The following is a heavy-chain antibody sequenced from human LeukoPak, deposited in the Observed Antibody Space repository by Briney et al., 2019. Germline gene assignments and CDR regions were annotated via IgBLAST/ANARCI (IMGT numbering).Heavy chain of an antibody. Sequence: SETLSLTCTVSGGSISSYYWSWIRQPPGKGLEWIGYIYYSGSTNYNPSLKSRVTISVDTSKNQFSLKLSSVTAADTAVYYCARHQTRPRTMIAPGEAFDIWGQGTMVTVSS. V-gene: IGHV4-59*08. CDR3: ARHQTRPRTMIAPGEAFDI. J-gene: IGHJ3*02. CDR2: IYYSGST. D-gene: IGHD3-22*01. CDR1: GGSISSYY.